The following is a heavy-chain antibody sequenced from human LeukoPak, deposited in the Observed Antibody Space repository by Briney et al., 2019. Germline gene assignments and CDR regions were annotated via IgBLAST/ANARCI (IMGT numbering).Heavy chain of an antibody. V-gene: IGHV4-31*03. Sequence: PSETLSLTCTVSGVSISSGGYYWSWIRQHPGKGLEWIGYIYYSGSTYYNPSLKSRVTISVDTSKNQFSLKLSSVTAADPAVYYCARDNYDILTGYPLYYFDYWGQGTLVTVSS. J-gene: IGHJ4*02. CDR2: IYYSGST. D-gene: IGHD3-9*01. CDR3: ARDNYDILTGYPLYYFDY. CDR1: GVSISSGGYY.